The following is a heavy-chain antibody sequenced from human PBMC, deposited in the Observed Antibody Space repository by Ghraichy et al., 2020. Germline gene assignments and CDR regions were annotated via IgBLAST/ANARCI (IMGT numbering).Heavy chain of an antibody. Sequence: SGPTLVKPTQTLTLTYTFSGFSLNTSGMCVSWIRQPPGAALEWLARIDWDDDKHYSISLKTRLIISKDTSKNQVVLTLTNMDPVDTATYYCARTLGMSERPDWGPNYFYNMDVWGKGTAVTVSS. CDR2: IDWDDDK. D-gene: IGHD7-27*01. J-gene: IGHJ6*03. CDR1: GFSLNTSGMC. V-gene: IGHV2-70*11. CDR3: ARTLGMSERPDWGPNYFYNMDV.